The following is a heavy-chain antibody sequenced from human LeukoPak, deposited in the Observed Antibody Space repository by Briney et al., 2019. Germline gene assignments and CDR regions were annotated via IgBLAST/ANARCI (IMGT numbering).Heavy chain of an antibody. D-gene: IGHD6-25*01. CDR3: ARQSSGERLNFDY. Sequence: SETLSLTCTVSGGSISSYYWTWVRQPPGKGLEWIGYIYYSGSTNYNPSLKSRVTISLDTSKNQFSLKLSSVTAADTAVYYCARQSSGERLNFDYWGQGTLVTVSS. CDR2: IYYSGST. J-gene: IGHJ4*02. V-gene: IGHV4-59*08. CDR1: GGSISSYY.